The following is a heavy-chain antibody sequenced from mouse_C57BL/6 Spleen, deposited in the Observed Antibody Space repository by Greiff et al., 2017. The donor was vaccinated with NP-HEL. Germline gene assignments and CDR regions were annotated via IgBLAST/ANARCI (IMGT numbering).Heavy chain of an antibody. V-gene: IGHV1-82*01. CDR2: IYPGDGDT. D-gene: IGHD1-1*01. CDR1: GYAFSSSW. J-gene: IGHJ3*01. CDR3: ARSAIITAAY. Sequence: QVQLQQSGPELVKPGASVKISCKASGYAFSSSWMNWVKQRPGKGLEWIGRIYPGDGDTNYNGKFKGKATLTADKSSSTAYIQLSSLTSEDSAVYFCARSAIITAAYWGQGTLVTVSA.